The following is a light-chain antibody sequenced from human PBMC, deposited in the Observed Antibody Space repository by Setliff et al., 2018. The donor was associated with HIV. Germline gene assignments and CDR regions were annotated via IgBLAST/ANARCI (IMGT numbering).Light chain of an antibody. CDR2: DVS. CDR3: SSYTSNNTPVV. J-gene: IGLJ2*01. V-gene: IGLV2-14*03. Sequence: QSALAQPASVSGSAGQSITISCTGTSSDVGGYDYVSWYQQHPDKAPKLMIHDVSNRPSGVSNRFSGSKSGNMASLTISGLQAEDEADYYCSSYTSNNTPVVLGGGTKVTVL. CDR1: SSDVGGYDY.